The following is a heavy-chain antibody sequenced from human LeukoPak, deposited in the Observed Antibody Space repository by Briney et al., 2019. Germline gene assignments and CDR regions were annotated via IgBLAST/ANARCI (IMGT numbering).Heavy chain of an antibody. V-gene: IGHV1-18*04. D-gene: IGHD3-22*01. Sequence: ASVKVSCKASGYTFTGYYMHWVRQAPGQGLEWMGWISAYNGNTNYAQKLQGRVTMTTDTSTSTAYMELRSLRSDDTAVYYCASRLTDSSGYYSDAFDIWGQGTMVTVSS. CDR1: GYTFTGYY. J-gene: IGHJ3*02. CDR3: ASRLTDSSGYYSDAFDI. CDR2: ISAYNGNT.